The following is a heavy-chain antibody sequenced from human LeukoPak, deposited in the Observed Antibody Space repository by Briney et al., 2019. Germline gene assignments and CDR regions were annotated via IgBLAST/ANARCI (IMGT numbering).Heavy chain of an antibody. Sequence: ASVKVSCKASGYTVSDYFIHWVRQAPAQGLEWMGRINPSSGVTEYAQNFQGRVTMTRDTSISVSYMELNRLTSDDTAVYYRARDLSSTSNWELDYWGQGTLVTVSS. CDR1: GYTVSDYF. CDR2: INPSSGVT. D-gene: IGHD7-27*01. CDR3: ARDLSSTSNWELDY. J-gene: IGHJ4*02. V-gene: IGHV1-2*06.